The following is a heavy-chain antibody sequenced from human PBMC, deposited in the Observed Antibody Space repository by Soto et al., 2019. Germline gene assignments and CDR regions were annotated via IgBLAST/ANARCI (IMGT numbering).Heavy chain of an antibody. Sequence: VQLEQSGAEVKKPGSSVKVSCKACGGTFTSYAISWVRQAPGQGLEWMGGIIPLFDTTEYAQKFQYRVTMTAGEDTTTASQELSLLRTDDTAAYFCAGGGTHSSGVLTWIFASWGQGTRVTLSS. J-gene: IGHJ4*02. CDR2: IIPLFDTT. CDR3: AGGGTHSSGVLTWIFAS. CDR1: GGTFTSYA. D-gene: IGHD2-15*01. V-gene: IGHV1-69*12.